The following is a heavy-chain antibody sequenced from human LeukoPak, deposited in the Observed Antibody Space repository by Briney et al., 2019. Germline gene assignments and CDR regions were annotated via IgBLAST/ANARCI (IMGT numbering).Heavy chain of an antibody. Sequence: ASVKVSCKASGGTFSSYAISWVRQAPGQGLEWMGGIIPIFGTANYAQKFQGRVTITADKSTSTAYMELSSLRSEDTAVYYCARDCPDVDTAHYERYNWFDPWGQGTLVTVSS. CDR3: ARDCPDVDTAHYERYNWFDP. V-gene: IGHV1-69*06. CDR2: IIPIFGTA. J-gene: IGHJ5*02. D-gene: IGHD5-18*01. CDR1: GGTFSSYA.